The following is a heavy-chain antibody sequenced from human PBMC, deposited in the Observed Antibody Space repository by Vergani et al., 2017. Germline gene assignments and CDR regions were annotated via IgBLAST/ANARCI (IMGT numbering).Heavy chain of an antibody. CDR1: GYTFTSYA. CDR3: AGDGRSSTVTTGGFDY. V-gene: IGHV1-3*04. Sequence: QVQLVQSGAEVKKPGASVKVSCKASGYTFTSYAMHWVRQAPGQRLEWMGWINTGNGNTKYSQKFQGRVTITRDTSASTAYMELSSLRSEDTAVYYCAGDGRSSTVTTGGFDYWGQGTLVTVSS. D-gene: IGHD4-17*01. CDR2: INTGNGNT. J-gene: IGHJ4*02.